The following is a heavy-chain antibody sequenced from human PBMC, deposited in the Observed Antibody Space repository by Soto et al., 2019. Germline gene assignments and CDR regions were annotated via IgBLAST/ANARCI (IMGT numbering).Heavy chain of an antibody. CDR1: GGSISSGGYY. CDR2: IYYSGST. D-gene: IGHD3-22*01. CDR3: ARELGYYDSSGYYHWFDP. V-gene: IGHV4-31*03. J-gene: IGHJ5*02. Sequence: SETLSLTCTVSGGSISSGGYYWSWIRQHPGKGLEWIGYIYYSGSTYYNPSLKSRVTISVDTSKNQFSLKLSSVTAADTAVYYCARELGYYDSSGYYHWFDPWGQGTLVTVSS.